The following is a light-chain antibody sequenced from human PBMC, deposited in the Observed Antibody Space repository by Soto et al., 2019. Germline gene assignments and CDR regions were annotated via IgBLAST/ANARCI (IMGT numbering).Light chain of an antibody. J-gene: IGKJ4*01. CDR1: QSVTNSY. CDR2: DAS. Sequence: EIVLTQSPGTLSLSPGERATLSCRASQSVTNSYLAWYQQKPGQAPRLFIYDASRRATGIPDRFSGSGSGTDFTLTISRLQAKEFAVYYCQQYGRSLTFGGGTKVEIK. V-gene: IGKV3-20*01. CDR3: QQYGRSLT.